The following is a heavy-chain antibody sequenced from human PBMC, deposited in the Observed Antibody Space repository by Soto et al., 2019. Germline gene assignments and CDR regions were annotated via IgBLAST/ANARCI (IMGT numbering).Heavy chain of an antibody. D-gene: IGHD6-13*01. Sequence: ASVKVSCKASGYTFTSYGISWVRQAPGQGLEWMGWISAYNGNTNYAQKLQGRVTMTTDTSTSTAYMELRSLRSDDTAVYYCAKDVEKQQLDYHIDYWGQGSLVTVSS. CDR2: ISAYNGNT. J-gene: IGHJ4*02. CDR3: AKDVEKQQLDYHIDY. CDR1: GYTFTSYG. V-gene: IGHV1-18*01.